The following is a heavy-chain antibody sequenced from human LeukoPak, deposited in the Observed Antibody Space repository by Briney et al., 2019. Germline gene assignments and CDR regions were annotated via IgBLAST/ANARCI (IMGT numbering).Heavy chain of an antibody. Sequence: EGSLRLSCAASGFTFSSYAMSWVRQAPGKVLEWVSAISGSGGSTYYADSVKGRFTISRDNSKNTLYLQMNSLRAEDTAVYYCAKHRIMTTVTMWPNFDIWGQGTMVTVSS. CDR3: AKHRIMTTVTMWPNFDI. V-gene: IGHV3-23*01. CDR1: GFTFSSYA. CDR2: ISGSGGST. J-gene: IGHJ3*02. D-gene: IGHD4-17*01.